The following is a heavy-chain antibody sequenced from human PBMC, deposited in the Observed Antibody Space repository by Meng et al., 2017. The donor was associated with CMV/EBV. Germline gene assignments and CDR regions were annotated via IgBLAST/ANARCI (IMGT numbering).Heavy chain of an antibody. CDR2: IIPIFGTA. J-gene: IGHJ2*01. CDR3: AREVDDYGDGWYFDL. Sequence: QGQVVQVGAEGKKPGSSVKVSCKASGGTFSSYAISWVRQAPGQGLEWMGGIIPIFGTANYAQKFQGRVTITADESTSTAYMELSSLRSEDTAVYYCAREVDDYGDGWYFDLWGRGTLVTVSS. D-gene: IGHD4-17*01. CDR1: GGTFSSYA. V-gene: IGHV1-69*12.